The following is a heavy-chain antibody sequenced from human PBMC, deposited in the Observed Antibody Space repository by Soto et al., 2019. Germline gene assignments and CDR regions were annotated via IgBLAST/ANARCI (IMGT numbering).Heavy chain of an antibody. CDR1: GASVSHYF. J-gene: IGHJ4*02. Sequence: SETLSLTCDVSGASVSHYFWSCIRQPPGKGLEWLGYMSSSGDSISNPALKSRITISLDMSRNHVSLNLSSLTVAGTAVYYCAISSFTFFGGVVPDFDFGGRGTLVTVCS. D-gene: IGHD3-3*01. CDR3: AISSFTFFGGVVPDFDF. CDR2: MSSSGDS. V-gene: IGHV4-4*09.